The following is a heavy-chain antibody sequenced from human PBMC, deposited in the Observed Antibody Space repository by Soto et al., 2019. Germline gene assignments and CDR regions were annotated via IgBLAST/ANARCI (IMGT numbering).Heavy chain of an antibody. CDR1: GSSINTSKL. CDR2: IYHSGST. Sequence: SETLSHTCAVSGSSINTSKLWTWVRQPPGKGLEWIGEIYHSGSTNYNPSLKSRVTISVDKSKNQFSLKLNSVTAADTAVYYCARSPRSIAAGGIDYWGQG. J-gene: IGHJ4*02. V-gene: IGHV4-4*02. CDR3: ARSPRSIAAGGIDY. D-gene: IGHD6-13*01.